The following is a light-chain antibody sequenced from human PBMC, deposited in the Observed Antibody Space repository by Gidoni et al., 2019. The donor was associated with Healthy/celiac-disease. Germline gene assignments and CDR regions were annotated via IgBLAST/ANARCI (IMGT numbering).Light chain of an antibody. CDR3: MQALQTPYT. Sequence: DLVMTQSPLSLPVTPGEPASISCRSSQSLLHSNGYNYWDWYLQKPGQSPQLLIYLGSNRASGVPDRFNGSGSGTDFTLKISRVEAEDVGVYYCMQALQTPYTFXXXTKLEIK. V-gene: IGKV2-28*01. J-gene: IGKJ2*01. CDR2: LGS. CDR1: QSLLHSNGYNY.